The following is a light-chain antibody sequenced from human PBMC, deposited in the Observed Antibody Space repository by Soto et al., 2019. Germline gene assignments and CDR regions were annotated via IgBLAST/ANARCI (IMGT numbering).Light chain of an antibody. CDR2: ATS. CDR3: QQSYKMPS. CDR1: RNVSIY. J-gene: IGKJ5*01. V-gene: IGKV1-39*01. Sequence: EIPLTQSPSSLAASVGDRLTLTCRASRNVSIYLNWYQHKPGRGPTLLIHATSNLQIGVPSRFSGSGSGTEFTPTISSLEPEDFGTYYCQQSYKMPSFGQGTRLEIK.